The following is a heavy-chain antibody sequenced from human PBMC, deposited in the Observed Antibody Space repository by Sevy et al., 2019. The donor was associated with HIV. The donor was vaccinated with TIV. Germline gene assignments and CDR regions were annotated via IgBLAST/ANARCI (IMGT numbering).Heavy chain of an antibody. CDR1: GGSFSGYY. CDR2: INHSGST. D-gene: IGHD6-13*01. V-gene: IGHV4-34*01. Sequence: SETLSLTCAVYGGSFSGYYWSWIRQPPGKGLEWIGEINHSGSTNYNPSLKSRVTISLDTSKNQLSLKLGSVTAADTAVYYWARGRGPGPAAACQTYYYGMDVWGQGTTVTVSS. J-gene: IGHJ6*02. CDR3: ARGRGPGPAAACQTYYYGMDV.